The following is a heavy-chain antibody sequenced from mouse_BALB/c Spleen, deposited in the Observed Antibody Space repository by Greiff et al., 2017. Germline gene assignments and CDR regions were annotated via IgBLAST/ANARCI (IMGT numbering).Heavy chain of an antibody. Sequence: VQLQQSGPGLVAPSQSLSITCTVSGFSLTSYGVHWVRQPPGKGLEWLGVIWAGGSTNYNSALMSRLSISKDNSKSQVFLKMNSLQTDDTAMYYCARTYTVVAASAWFAYWGQGTLVTVSA. V-gene: IGHV2-9*02. D-gene: IGHD1-1*01. CDR1: GFSLTSYG. CDR2: IWAGGST. J-gene: IGHJ3*01. CDR3: ARTYTVVAASAWFAY.